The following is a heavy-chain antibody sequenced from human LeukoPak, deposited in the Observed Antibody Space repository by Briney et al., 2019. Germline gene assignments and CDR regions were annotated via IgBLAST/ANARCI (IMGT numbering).Heavy chain of an antibody. V-gene: IGHV3-21*01. Sequence: GGSLRLSCAASGFTLSSLAMHWVRQAPGKGLEWVSSSGTRSGTKYYADSVMGGFTLSRDSAKNSVSLKINSLRVEDTAVYYCLLQMTYGELSDPDFRGQGTLVTVSS. D-gene: IGHD3-16*02. CDR2: SGTRSGTK. CDR1: GFTLSSLA. CDR3: LLQMTYGELSDPDF. J-gene: IGHJ4*02.